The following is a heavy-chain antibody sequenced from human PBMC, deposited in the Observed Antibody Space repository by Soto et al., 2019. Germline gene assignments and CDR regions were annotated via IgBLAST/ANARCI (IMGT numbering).Heavy chain of an antibody. V-gene: IGHV1-18*01. CDR2: ISAYNGNT. J-gene: IGHJ5*02. Sequence: GASVKVSCKASGYTFTSYGISWVRQAPGQGLEWMGWISAYNGNTNYAQKFQGRVTMTTDTSTSTAYMELRSLRSDDTAVYYCARAASGSYFGDWFDPWGQGTLVTV. CDR3: ARAASGSYFGDWFDP. D-gene: IGHD1-26*01. CDR1: GYTFTSYG.